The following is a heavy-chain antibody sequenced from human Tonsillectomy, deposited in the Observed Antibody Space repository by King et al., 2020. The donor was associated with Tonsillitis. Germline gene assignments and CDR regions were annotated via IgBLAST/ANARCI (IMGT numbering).Heavy chain of an antibody. J-gene: IGHJ4*02. V-gene: IGHV3-7*02. Sequence: VQLVESGGGLVQPGGSLRLSCAASGFTFSNYWMSWVRQAPGKGLEWVANIKQDGSEKYYVDSVKGRFTISRDNAKNSLFLEMNSLRVEDTAVYYCASGTHYDFWSGYLRAFDYWGQGTLVTVSS. CDR2: IKQDGSEK. CDR1: GFTFSNYW. D-gene: IGHD3-3*01. CDR3: ASGTHYDFWSGYLRAFDY.